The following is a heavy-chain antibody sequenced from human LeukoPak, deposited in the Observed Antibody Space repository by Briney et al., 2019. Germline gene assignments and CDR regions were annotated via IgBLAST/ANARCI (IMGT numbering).Heavy chain of an antibody. CDR1: GFTFSTFG. V-gene: IGHV3-30*02. CDR3: EQRDGYSSAYHAY. J-gene: IGHJ4*02. CDR2: IQYDGSKN. Sequence: HPGGSLRLSCAASGFTFSTFGMHWVRQAPGKGLEWVAFIQYDGSKNFYSDSVMGRFTISRDNSKDTLFLQMNILSTDDNAIYYFEQRDGYSSAYHAYWGQGTLVTVSS. D-gene: IGHD5-24*01.